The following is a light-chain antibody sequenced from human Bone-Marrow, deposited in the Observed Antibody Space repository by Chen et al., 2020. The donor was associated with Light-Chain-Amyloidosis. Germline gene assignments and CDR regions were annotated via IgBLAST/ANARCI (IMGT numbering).Light chain of an antibody. Sequence: SYVLTQPSSVSVAPGQTATPACGGHNIGSTCVHWYQQTPGQAPLLVVYDDSDRPSGIPERLSGSNSGNTATLTISRVEAGDEADYYCQVWDRSSDRPVFGGGTKLTVL. V-gene: IGLV3-21*02. CDR2: DDS. CDR1: NIGSTC. CDR3: QVWDRSSDRPV. J-gene: IGLJ3*02.